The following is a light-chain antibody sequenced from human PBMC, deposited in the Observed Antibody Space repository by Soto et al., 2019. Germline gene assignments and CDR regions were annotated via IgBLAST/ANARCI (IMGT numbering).Light chain of an antibody. J-gene: IGLJ1*01. CDR3: SSHTSGSTRV. V-gene: IGLV2-14*01. Sequence: QSVLTQPASVSGSPGQSIAISCTGTSSDVGGYDYVSWYQQHPDKATKLMIYEVTKRPSGVSNRFSGSKSGNTASLTISRLQPEDEADYYCSSHTSGSTRVFGSGTKVTVL. CDR2: EVT. CDR1: SSDVGGYDY.